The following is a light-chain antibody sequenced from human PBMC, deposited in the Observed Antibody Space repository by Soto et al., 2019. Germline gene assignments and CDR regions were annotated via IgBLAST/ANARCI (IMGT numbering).Light chain of an antibody. V-gene: IGKV3-11*01. J-gene: IGKJ5*01. CDR3: QQRSNWPAT. Sequence: ETVLTQSPGTLSLSPGDRATLSCRASQSVTNTYLAWYQQKPGQAPRLLIYDASNRATGIPARFSGSGSGTDFTLTISSLEPEDFAVYYCQQRSNWPATFGQGTRLEIK. CDR2: DAS. CDR1: QSVTNTY.